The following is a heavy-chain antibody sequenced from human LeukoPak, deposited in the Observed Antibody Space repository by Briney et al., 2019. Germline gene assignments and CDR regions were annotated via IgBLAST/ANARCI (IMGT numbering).Heavy chain of an antibody. J-gene: IGHJ4*02. V-gene: IGHV3-23*01. Sequence: GGSLRLSCAASGFTFSSNTMSWVRQAPGKGLECVSVISGSGGNTYYANPVKGRYTISIDNSTNTLYLQMNSLRPEDTAVYYCAKASRGNVVYWGQGTLVTVSS. CDR3: AKASRGNVVY. CDR1: GFTFSSNT. D-gene: IGHD4-23*01. CDR2: ISGSGGNT.